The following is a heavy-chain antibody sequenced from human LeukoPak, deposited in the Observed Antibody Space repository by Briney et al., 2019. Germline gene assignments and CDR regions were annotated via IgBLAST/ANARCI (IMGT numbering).Heavy chain of an antibody. J-gene: IGHJ6*02. D-gene: IGHD3-10*01. V-gene: IGHV3-9*01. CDR1: GFTFDDYA. Sequence: GRSLRLSCAASGFTFDDYAMHWVRQAPGKGLEWVSGISWNSGSIGYADSVKGRFTISRDNAKNSLYLQMNSLRAEDTALYYCEKDKRGMDVWGQGTTVTVSS. CDR3: EKDKRGMDV. CDR2: ISWNSGSI.